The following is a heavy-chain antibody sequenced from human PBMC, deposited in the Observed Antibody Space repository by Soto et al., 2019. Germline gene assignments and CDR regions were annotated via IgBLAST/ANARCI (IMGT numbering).Heavy chain of an antibody. Sequence: QVQLVQSGAEVKKPGASVKVSCKASGYTFTSYGISWVRQAPGQGLAWMGWISAYNGNTNYAQRLQGRVTMTTDTSTSTVYMELRSLRSDDTAVYYCARASGSSYWFDPWGQGTLVTVSS. CDR1: GYTFTSYG. CDR3: ARASGSSYWFDP. J-gene: IGHJ5*02. V-gene: IGHV1-18*01. CDR2: ISAYNGNT. D-gene: IGHD1-26*01.